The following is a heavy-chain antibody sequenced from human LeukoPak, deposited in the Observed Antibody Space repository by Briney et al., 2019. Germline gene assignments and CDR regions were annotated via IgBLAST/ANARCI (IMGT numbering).Heavy chain of an antibody. J-gene: IGHJ6*03. CDR2: FNWNGGRT. Sequence: GGSLRLSCAASGFTFDDYGMSWVRQAPGKGLEWVSGFNWNGGRTGYADSVKGRFTISRDNARNSLYLQMNSLRAEDTALYFCARAASYYYYMDLWGKGTTVTVSS. CDR3: ARAASYYYYMDL. V-gene: IGHV3-20*04. CDR1: GFTFDDYG.